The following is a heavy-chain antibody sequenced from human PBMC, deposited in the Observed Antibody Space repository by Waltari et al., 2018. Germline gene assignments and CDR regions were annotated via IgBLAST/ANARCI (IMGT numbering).Heavy chain of an antibody. Sequence: QVQLQESGPGLVKPSETLSLTCTVSGSSISSGYYWGWIRQPPGKGLEWIGSIYHSGSTYYNPSLKSRVTISVDTSKNQFSLKLSSVTAADTAVYYCARDRGTTTFGNWFDPWGQGTLVTVSS. CDR3: ARDRGTTTFGNWFDP. J-gene: IGHJ5*02. CDR2: IYHSGST. V-gene: IGHV4-38-2*02. D-gene: IGHD1-26*01. CDR1: GSSISSGYY.